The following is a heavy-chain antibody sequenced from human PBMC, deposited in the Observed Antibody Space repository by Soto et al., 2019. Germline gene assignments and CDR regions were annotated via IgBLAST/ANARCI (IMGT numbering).Heavy chain of an antibody. CDR2: IYSGGST. CDR3: AKDRLLWFGEYNYYYYYYMDV. D-gene: IGHD3-10*01. Sequence: EVQLVETGGGLIQPGGSLRLSCAASGFTVSSNYMSWVRQAPGKGLEWVSVIYSGGSTYYADSVKGRFTISRDNSKNTLYLQMNSLRAEDTAVYYCAKDRLLWFGEYNYYYYYYMDVWGKGTTVTVSS. J-gene: IGHJ6*03. CDR1: GFTVSSNY. V-gene: IGHV3-53*02.